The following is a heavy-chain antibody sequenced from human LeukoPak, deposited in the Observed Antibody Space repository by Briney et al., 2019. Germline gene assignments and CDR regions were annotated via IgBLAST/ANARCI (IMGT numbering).Heavy chain of an antibody. Sequence: SETLSLTCTVSGGSISSYYWSWIRQPPGRGLKWIGYIYYSGSTNYNPSLKSRVTISVDTSMNQFSLKLSSVTAADTAVYYCARLAEYSSSFDYWGQGTLVTVSS. J-gene: IGHJ4*02. CDR3: ARLAEYSSSFDY. CDR1: GGSISSYY. D-gene: IGHD6-6*01. CDR2: IYYSGST. V-gene: IGHV4-59*01.